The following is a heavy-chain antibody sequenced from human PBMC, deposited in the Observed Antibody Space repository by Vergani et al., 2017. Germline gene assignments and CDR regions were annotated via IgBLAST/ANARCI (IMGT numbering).Heavy chain of an antibody. CDR3: ARDADNRDGYNPS. J-gene: IGHJ4*02. D-gene: IGHD5-24*01. CDR1: GGSFSGYY. V-gene: IGHV4-34*01. CDR2: INQSGST. Sequence: QVQLQQWGAGLLKPSETLSLTCAVHGGSFSGYYWSWIRQPPGKGLEWIGEINQSGSTNYNPSLKSRVTISVDTSKNQFSLKLSSVTAADTAVYSCARDADNRDGYNPSWGQGTLVTVSS.